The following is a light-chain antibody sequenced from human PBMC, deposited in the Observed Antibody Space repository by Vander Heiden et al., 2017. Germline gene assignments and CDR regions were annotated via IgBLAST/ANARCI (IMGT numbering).Light chain of an antibody. CDR2: AAS. CDR3: QQSDSTPKT. V-gene: IGKV1-39*01. CDR1: QSISSY. Sequence: DIKMTQSPSPLTASVGDRVTTPCRARQSISSYLNWYQQKPGKAPNLLIYAASTLQSGVPSSFSGSGSGTDFTLTISLLQPADFATYYYQQSDSTPKTFGQGTKVEVK. J-gene: IGKJ1*01.